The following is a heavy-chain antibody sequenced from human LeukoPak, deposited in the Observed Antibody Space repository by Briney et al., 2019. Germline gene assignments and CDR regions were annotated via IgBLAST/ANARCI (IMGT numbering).Heavy chain of an antibody. CDR1: GGSISSSGYY. Sequence: SGTLSLTCTVSGGSISSSGYYWGSIRQPPGKGLEWIGSIYYSGSTYYNPSLKSRVTISVDTSKNQFSLKLSSVAAADTAVYYCARDPTAAGKGAWFDPWGQGTLVTVSS. CDR3: ARDPTAAGKGAWFDP. J-gene: IGHJ5*02. V-gene: IGHV4-39*02. CDR2: IYYSGST. D-gene: IGHD6-13*01.